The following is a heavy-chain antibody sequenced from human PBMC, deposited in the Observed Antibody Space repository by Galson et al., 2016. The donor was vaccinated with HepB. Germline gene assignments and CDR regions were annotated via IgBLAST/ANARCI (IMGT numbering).Heavy chain of an antibody. CDR3: VRDSQWLGLDY. D-gene: IGHD6-19*01. CDR2: IYSGDET. Sequence: SLRLSCAASGFTVSNIYMSWVRQAPGKGLEWVSLIYSGDETVYADSVKGRFTISRDNSKNILYLQMNSLRAEDTAVYYCVRDSQWLGLDYWGQGTLVTVSS. V-gene: IGHV3-53*01. J-gene: IGHJ4*02. CDR1: GFTVSNIY.